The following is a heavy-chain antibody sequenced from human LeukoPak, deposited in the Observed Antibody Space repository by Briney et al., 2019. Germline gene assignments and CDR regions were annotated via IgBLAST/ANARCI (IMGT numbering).Heavy chain of an antibody. V-gene: IGHV1-69*04. CDR2: IIPILGIA. Sequence: SVKVSCKASGGTFSSYAISWVRQAPGQGLEWMGRIIPILGIANYAQKFQGRVTITADKSTSTAYMELSRLRSDDTAVYYCARTITMTPGPFGYWGQGTLVTVSS. J-gene: IGHJ4*02. CDR3: ARTITMTPGPFGY. D-gene: IGHD3-22*01. CDR1: GGTFSSYA.